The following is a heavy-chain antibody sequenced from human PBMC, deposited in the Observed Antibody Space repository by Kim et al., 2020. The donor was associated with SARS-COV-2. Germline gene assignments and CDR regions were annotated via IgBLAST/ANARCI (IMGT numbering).Heavy chain of an antibody. CDR3: AKDRVGVTAIYGFEV. CDR2: VSSNGAGT. D-gene: IGHD2-21*02. CDR1: GFPFSNFA. V-gene: IGHV3-23*01. Sequence: GGSLRLSCAASGFPFSNFAMSWVRRAPGKGLEWVSAVSSNGAGTYYADSVKGRFTISRDNSKNTVYLQMNSLRAEDTAIYYCAKDRVGVTAIYGFEVWGRGTRVTVSS. J-gene: IGHJ3*01.